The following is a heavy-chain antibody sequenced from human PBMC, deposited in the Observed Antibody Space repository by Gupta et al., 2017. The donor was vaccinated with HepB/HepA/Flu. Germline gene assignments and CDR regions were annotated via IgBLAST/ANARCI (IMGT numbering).Heavy chain of an antibody. Sequence: EVQLVQSGGGLVQPGGSLKLSCAASGFTFSSYTMNWVRQASGKRLEWVSYISRKSTTIYYADVGKGLFTISRDNAKKVLYLQLSDLSEEAXAXYYCALXWGSVAFNEPIDYWGQGSLVTVSS. CDR2: ISRKSTTI. V-gene: IGHV3-48*02. CDR1: GFTFSSYT. J-gene: IGHJ4*02. CDR3: ALXWGSVAFNEPIDY. D-gene: IGHD1-26*01.